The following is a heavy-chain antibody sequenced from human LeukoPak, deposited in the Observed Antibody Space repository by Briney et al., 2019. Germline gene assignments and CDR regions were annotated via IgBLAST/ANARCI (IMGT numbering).Heavy chain of an antibody. V-gene: IGHV3-11*04. CDR2: ISSSGSAI. Sequence: GGSLRLSCAASRFTISGYYMTWIRQAPGEGLEWVSYISSSGSAIYYADSVKGRFTVSRDNAKNSLYLQMNSLRAEDTAVYYCARDRYSSSWSRGWFDPWGQGTLVTVSS. CDR1: RFTISGYY. J-gene: IGHJ5*02. CDR3: ARDRYSSSWSRGWFDP. D-gene: IGHD6-13*01.